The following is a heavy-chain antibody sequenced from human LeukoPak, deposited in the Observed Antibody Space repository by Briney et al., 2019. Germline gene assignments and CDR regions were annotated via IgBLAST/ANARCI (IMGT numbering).Heavy chain of an antibody. J-gene: IGHJ4*02. Sequence: SETLSLTCTVSGYSISSGYYWGWIRQPPGKGLEWIGSIYHSGSTYYNPSLKSRVTISVDTSKNQFSLKLSSVTAADTAVYYCARAYSSSWQLDYWGQGTLVTVSS. CDR3: ARAYSSSWQLDY. CDR1: GYSISSGYY. D-gene: IGHD6-13*01. CDR2: IYHSGST. V-gene: IGHV4-38-2*02.